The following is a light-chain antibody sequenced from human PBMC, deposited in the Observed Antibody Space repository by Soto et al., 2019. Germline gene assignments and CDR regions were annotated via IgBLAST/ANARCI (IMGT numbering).Light chain of an antibody. V-gene: IGLV3-21*02. CDR2: DDS. J-gene: IGLJ3*02. CDR1: NIGSKS. Sequence: SYELTQPPSVSVAPGQTARISCGGNNIGSKSVQWYRQKPGQAPVVVVYDDSDRPSGIPERFSGSNSGNTATLTISRVEAGDEADYYCQVWGSSNDWVFGGGTKLTVL. CDR3: QVWGSSNDWV.